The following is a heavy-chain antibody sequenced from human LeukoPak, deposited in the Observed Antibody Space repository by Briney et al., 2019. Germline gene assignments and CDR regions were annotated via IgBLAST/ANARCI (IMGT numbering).Heavy chain of an antibody. CDR3: ARERLGYCSSTSCSNYMDV. Sequence: GGSLRLSCAASGFTVSSNYMSWVRQAPGKGLEWVSVIYSGGSTYYADSVKGRFTISRDNSKNTLHLQMNSLRAEDTAVYYCARERLGYCSSTSCSNYMDVWGKGTTVTVSS. V-gene: IGHV3-53*01. J-gene: IGHJ6*03. CDR2: IYSGGST. D-gene: IGHD2-2*01. CDR1: GFTVSSNY.